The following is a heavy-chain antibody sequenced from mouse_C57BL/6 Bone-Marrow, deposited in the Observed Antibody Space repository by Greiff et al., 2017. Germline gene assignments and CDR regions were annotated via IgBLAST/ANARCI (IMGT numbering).Heavy chain of an antibody. CDR1: GFTFTSYW. Sequence: QVQLQQPGAELVKPGASVKMSCTASGFTFTSYWITWVKQRPGQGLEWIGGICPGSGSTNYNEKFKSKATVTVDTPSIKAYMQLSSLTSEDSAVYYCARSLPNCFDYWGQGTTLTVSS. J-gene: IGHJ2*01. CDR2: ICPGSGST. V-gene: IGHV1-55*01. D-gene: IGHD6-2*01. CDR3: ARSLPNCFDY.